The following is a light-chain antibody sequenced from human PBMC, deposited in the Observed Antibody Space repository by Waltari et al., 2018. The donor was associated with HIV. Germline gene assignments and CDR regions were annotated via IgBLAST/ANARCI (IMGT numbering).Light chain of an antibody. CDR1: GTSDVGGYNY. J-gene: IGLJ2*01. CDR3: SSYAGSNNLGV. V-gene: IGLV2-8*01. CDR2: EVI. Sequence: QSALTQPPSASGSLGQSVTISCSGTGTSDVGGYNYVSWYKQHPGKAPKLIIYEVIKRPPGVPDRVSGSKSGNTASLTVSGLQAEDEADYYCSSYAGSNNLGVFGGGTKLTVL.